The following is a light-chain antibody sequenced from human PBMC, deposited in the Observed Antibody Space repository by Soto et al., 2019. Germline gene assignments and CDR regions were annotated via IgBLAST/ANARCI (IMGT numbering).Light chain of an antibody. V-gene: IGKV1-9*01. CDR1: QGISSS. J-gene: IGKJ3*01. CDR2: TAC. Sequence: IQLTQSPSSLSASVGDRVTITCRASQGISSSLSWYQKKPGRAPKLLIYTACTLQNGVPSRFSGSGSGTDFTLTSISLQPEDFVTYYCQEFYSYPRTFGPGTKVYIK. CDR3: QEFYSYPRT.